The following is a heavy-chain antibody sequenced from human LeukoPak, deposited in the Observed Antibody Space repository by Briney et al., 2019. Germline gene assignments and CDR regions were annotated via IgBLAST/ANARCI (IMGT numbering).Heavy chain of an antibody. V-gene: IGHV4-59*01. CDR3: ARGLSYGKPRFDY. D-gene: IGHD1-26*01. J-gene: IGHJ4*02. CDR2: IYYSGST. CDR1: GGSISSYY. Sequence: SETLSLTCTVSGGSISSYYWSWIRQPPGKGLEWIGYIYYSGSTNYKSPLKSRVTISVDTSKNQFSLKLSSVTAADTAVYYCARGLSYGKPRFDYWGQGSLVTVSS.